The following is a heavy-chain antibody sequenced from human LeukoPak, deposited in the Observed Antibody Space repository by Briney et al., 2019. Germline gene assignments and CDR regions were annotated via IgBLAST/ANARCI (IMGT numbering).Heavy chain of an antibody. Sequence: GGPLRLSCAASGFTFSSYWMHWVRQAPGKGLVWVSHIPSALSSTNYADSVKGRFTISRDNAKNMMYLQMNSLKAEDTAVYYCARDLTYHYDSRKTYYYSGMDVWGQGTTVTGPS. CDR2: IPSALSST. J-gene: IGHJ6*02. D-gene: IGHD3-22*01. V-gene: IGHV3-74*01. CDR3: ARDLTYHYDSRKTYYYSGMDV. CDR1: GFTFSSYW.